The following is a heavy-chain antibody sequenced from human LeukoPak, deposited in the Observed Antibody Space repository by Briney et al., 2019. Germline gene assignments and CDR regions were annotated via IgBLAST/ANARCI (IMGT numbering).Heavy chain of an antibody. Sequence: PSETLSLTCAVYGGSLSGYSWSWIRQPPGKGLEWIGELNHSGSTNYNASLKSRVTISVDTSKNQFSLKLSSVTAADSAFYYCARVPGRPAAVFDYWGQGTLVTVSS. D-gene: IGHD2-2*01. CDR3: ARVPGRPAAVFDY. CDR2: LNHSGST. CDR1: GGSLSGYS. J-gene: IGHJ4*02. V-gene: IGHV4-34*01.